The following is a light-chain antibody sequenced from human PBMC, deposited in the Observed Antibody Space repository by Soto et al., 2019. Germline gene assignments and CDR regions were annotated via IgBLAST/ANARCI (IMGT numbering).Light chain of an antibody. CDR1: QSINTY. V-gene: IGKV1-39*01. Sequence: DTFAISCRTSQSINTYLNWYQQKPGRAPNLLIYAASSLQSGIPSRFTGSGAGTDFTLTITGLQPEDFATYYCQQSSIAPITFGQGTRLENK. CDR2: AAS. CDR3: QQSSIAPIT. J-gene: IGKJ5*01.